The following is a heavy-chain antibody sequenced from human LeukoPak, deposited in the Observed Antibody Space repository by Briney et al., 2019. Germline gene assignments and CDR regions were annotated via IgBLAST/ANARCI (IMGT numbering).Heavy chain of an antibody. CDR3: ARDPRTVRI. J-gene: IGHJ4*02. V-gene: IGHV3-48*03. CDR2: ISGNGGVI. D-gene: IGHD1-1*01. Sequence: GGSLRLSCAASGFTFSSYNMNWVRQAPGKGLEWLSYISGNGGVIQYADSVKGRFTISRDNAKNLLYLQMDSLRVEDTAICYCARDPRTVRIWGQGTLVTVSS. CDR1: GFTFSSYN.